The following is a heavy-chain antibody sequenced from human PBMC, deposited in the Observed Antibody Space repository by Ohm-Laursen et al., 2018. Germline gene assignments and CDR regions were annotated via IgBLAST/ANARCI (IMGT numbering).Heavy chain of an antibody. V-gene: IGHV3-23*01. D-gene: IGHD1-26*01. J-gene: IGHJ4*02. Sequence: SLRLSCSASGFTFNSYAMSWARQAPGKGLEWVSAISGSGGSTYYADSVKGRFTISRDNSKNTLYLQMNSLKTEDTAMYYCTTWDSLGGTKGGFDYWGQGTLVTVSP. CDR1: GFTFNSYA. CDR2: ISGSGGST. CDR3: TTWDSLGGTKGGFDY.